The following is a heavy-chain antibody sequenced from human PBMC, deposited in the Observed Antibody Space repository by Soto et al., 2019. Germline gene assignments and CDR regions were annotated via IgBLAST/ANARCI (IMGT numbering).Heavy chain of an antibody. V-gene: IGHV4-61*01. J-gene: IGHJ4*02. CDR3: ARVGTAMVHFDS. CDR2: IYYSGIP. D-gene: IGHD5-18*01. Sequence: SETLSLTCAVSGGSISSSYYWSWIRQPPGKGLEWVGYIYYSGIPNYNPSLKSRVTISVDTSKNQLSLKLRSVTAADTAVYYCARVGTAMVHFDSWGQGTLVTVSS. CDR1: GGSISSSYY.